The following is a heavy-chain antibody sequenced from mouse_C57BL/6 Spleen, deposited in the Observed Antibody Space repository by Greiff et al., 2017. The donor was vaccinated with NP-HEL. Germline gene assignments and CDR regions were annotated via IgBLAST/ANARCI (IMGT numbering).Heavy chain of an antibody. CDR3: ARNNRSSYVYYAMDY. Sequence: VKLQESGPGLVAPSQSLSITCTVSGFSLTSYAISWVRQPPGKGLEWLGVIWTGGGTNYNSALKSRLSISKDNSKSQVFLKMNSLQTDDTARYYCARNNRSSYVYYAMDYWGQGTSVTVSS. D-gene: IGHD1-1*01. V-gene: IGHV2-9-1*01. J-gene: IGHJ4*01. CDR1: GFSLTSYA. CDR2: IWTGGGT.